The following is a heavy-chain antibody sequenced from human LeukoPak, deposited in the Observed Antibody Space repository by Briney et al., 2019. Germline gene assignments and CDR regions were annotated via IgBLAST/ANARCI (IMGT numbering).Heavy chain of an antibody. CDR3: ATHVSIVAPATLNYGDNWFDP. CDR2: INHSGTT. CDR1: GGSLSGYY. Sequence: PSETLSLTCAVYGGSLSGYYWSWIRQPPGKGLEWIGEINHSGTTYYNPSLKSRVTISVDTSKNQFSLNLNSVTAADTAIYYCATHVSIVAPATLNYGDNWFDPWGQGTLVIVSS. D-gene: IGHD2-2*01. V-gene: IGHV4-34*01. J-gene: IGHJ5*02.